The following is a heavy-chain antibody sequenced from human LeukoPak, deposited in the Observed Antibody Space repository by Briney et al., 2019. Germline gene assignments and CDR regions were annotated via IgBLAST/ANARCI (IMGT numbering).Heavy chain of an antibody. D-gene: IGHD6-6*01. CDR2: INSDGSST. V-gene: IGHV3-74*01. CDR1: GFTFSNYW. Sequence: PGGSLRLSCAASGFTFSNYWMHWVRQAPGKGLVWVSRINSDGSSTNYADSVKGRFTISRDNAKNTLYLQMNSLRAEDTAVYYCARGYSSSSPSDYWGQGTLVTVSS. CDR3: ARGYSSSSPSDY. J-gene: IGHJ4*02.